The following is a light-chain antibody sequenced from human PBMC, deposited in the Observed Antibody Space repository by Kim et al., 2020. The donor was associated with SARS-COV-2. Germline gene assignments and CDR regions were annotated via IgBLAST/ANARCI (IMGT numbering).Light chain of an antibody. CDR1: NIGSKN. V-gene: IGLV3-9*01. CDR3: QVWDSSTAV. Sequence: SYELTQSPSVSVALGQTARVTCGGNNIGSKNVHWYQQKPGQAPVLVIYRDSNRPSGIPERFSGSNSGNTATLTISRAQDGDEADYYCQVWDSSTAVFGGGTQLTVL. J-gene: IGLJ3*02. CDR2: RDS.